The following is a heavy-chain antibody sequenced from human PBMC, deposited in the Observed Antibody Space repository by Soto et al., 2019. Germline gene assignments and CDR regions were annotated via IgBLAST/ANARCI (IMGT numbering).Heavy chain of an antibody. D-gene: IGHD5-18*01. J-gene: IGHJ6*02. CDR1: GYTFTSYG. Sequence: ASVKVSCKASGYTFTSYGISWLRQAPGQGLEWMGWISAYNGNTNYAQKLQGRVTMTTDTSTSTAYMELRSLRSDDTAVYYCASDRGYSDGSGNYYYGMDVWGQGTTVTVSS. CDR3: ASDRGYSDGSGNYYYGMDV. CDR2: ISAYNGNT. V-gene: IGHV1-18*04.